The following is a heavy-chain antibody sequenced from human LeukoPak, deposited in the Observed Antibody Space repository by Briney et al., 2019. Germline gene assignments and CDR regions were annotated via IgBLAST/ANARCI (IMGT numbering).Heavy chain of an antibody. Sequence: SETLSLTCTVSGGSISSYYWSWIRQPAGKGLEWIGRIYTSGSTNYNPSLKSRVTMSIDTSKSQFSLKLSSVIAADTAVYYCARMIYIGASGTLVDYWGQGTVVTVSS. CDR3: ARMIYIGASGTLVDY. CDR2: IYTSGST. D-gene: IGHD3/OR15-3a*01. CDR1: GGSISSYY. J-gene: IGHJ4*02. V-gene: IGHV4-4*07.